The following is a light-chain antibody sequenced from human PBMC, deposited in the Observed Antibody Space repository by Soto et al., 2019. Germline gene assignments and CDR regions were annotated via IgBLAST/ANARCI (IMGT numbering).Light chain of an antibody. J-gene: IGKJ4*01. CDR1: QSVSSY. V-gene: IGKV3-11*01. CDR3: QQRSNWPLT. Sequence: IVLTQSPATLSFSPGERATLSCSASQSVSSYLDWYQQKPGQAPRLLIYDASNRATGIPARFSGSGSGTDFTLTISSLEPEDFAVYYCQQRSNWPLTFGGGTKVDIK. CDR2: DAS.